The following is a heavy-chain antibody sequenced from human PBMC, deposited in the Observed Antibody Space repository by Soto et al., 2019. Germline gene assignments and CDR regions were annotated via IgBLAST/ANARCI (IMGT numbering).Heavy chain of an antibody. CDR3: ARVVGTDDGYNWFDP. V-gene: IGHV4-30-4*01. J-gene: IGHJ5*02. Sequence: PSETLSLTCTVSGGSISSGDYYWSWIRQPPGKGLEWIGYIYYSGSTYYNPSLKSRVTISVDTSKNQFSLKLSSVTAAGTAVYYCARVVGTDDGYNWFDPWGQGTLVTVSS. CDR2: IYYSGST. CDR1: GGSISSGDYY. D-gene: IGHD5-18*01.